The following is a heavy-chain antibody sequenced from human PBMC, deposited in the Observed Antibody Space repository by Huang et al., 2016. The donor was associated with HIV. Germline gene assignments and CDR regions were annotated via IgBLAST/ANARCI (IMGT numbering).Heavy chain of an antibody. J-gene: IGHJ1*01. CDR2: MFYNEAI. V-gene: IGHV4-39*01. D-gene: IGHD6-19*01. Sequence: QMYLQASGPGLVKPSETLSLTCTVSGGSLNSNTYYWAWVRQAPRKPLEWIGSMFYNEAIHYNPSLKRRLSMSADTSKKKFFLKLTSVTAADTARYCCVRTGVAVPDGPEYFQLWGQGALVTVSS. CDR3: VRTGVAVPDGPEYFQL. CDR1: GGSLNSNTYY.